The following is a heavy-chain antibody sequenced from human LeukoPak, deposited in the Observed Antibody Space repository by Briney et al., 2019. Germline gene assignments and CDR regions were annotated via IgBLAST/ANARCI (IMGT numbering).Heavy chain of an antibody. D-gene: IGHD3-22*01. V-gene: IGHV4-39*07. CDR3: ASLVEKGYWHDSSGSDAFDI. Sequence: SETLSLTCTVSGDSISSSSYSWAWIRQPPGKGLEWLATVYYRVTSYSNPSLRSRVSISLDASQNQLSLRVTSVTAADTAVYYCASLVEKGYWHDSSGSDAFDIWGQGTMVTVSS. CDR1: GDSISSSSYS. J-gene: IGHJ3*02. CDR2: VYYRVTS.